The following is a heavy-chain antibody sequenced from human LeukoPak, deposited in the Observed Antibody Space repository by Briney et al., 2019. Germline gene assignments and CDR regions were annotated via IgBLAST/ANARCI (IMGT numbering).Heavy chain of an antibody. CDR1: GYTFTSYD. Sequence: ASVKVSCKASGYTFTSYDINWVRQATGQGLEWMGWMNPNSGNTGYAQEFQGRVTMTRNTSISTAYMELSSLRSEDTAVYYCARGTLGATSMDVWGQGTTVTVSS. CDR2: MNPNSGNT. D-gene: IGHD1-26*01. CDR3: ARGTLGATSMDV. J-gene: IGHJ6*02. V-gene: IGHV1-8*01.